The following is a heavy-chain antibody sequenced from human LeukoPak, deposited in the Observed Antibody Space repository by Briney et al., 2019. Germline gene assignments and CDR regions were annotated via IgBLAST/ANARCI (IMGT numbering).Heavy chain of an antibody. CDR3: AKAYYGSGSPLDWFDP. CDR1: GFTFSSYG. CDR2: ISYDGSKK. D-gene: IGHD3-10*01. Sequence: GGSLRLSCAASGFTFSSYGMHWVRQAPGKGLEWVAIISYDGSKKYYGDSVKGRFTISRDNSKNTLYLQMNSLRAEDTAVYYCAKAYYGSGSPLDWFDPWDQGTLVTVSS. V-gene: IGHV3-30*18. J-gene: IGHJ5*02.